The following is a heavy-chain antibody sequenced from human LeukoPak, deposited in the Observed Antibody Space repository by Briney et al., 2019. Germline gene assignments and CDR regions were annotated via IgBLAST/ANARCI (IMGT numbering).Heavy chain of an antibody. CDR2: ISSSSSYI. Sequence: PGGSLRLSCAASGFTFSSYSMNWVRQAPGKGLEWVSSISSSSSYIYYADSVKGRFTTSRDNAKKSLYLQMSSLRAEDTAVYYCARDLTVHCSGGSCSRFDYWGQGTLVTVSS. V-gene: IGHV3-21*01. CDR1: GFTFSSYS. CDR3: ARDLTVHCSGGSCSRFDY. D-gene: IGHD2-15*01. J-gene: IGHJ4*02.